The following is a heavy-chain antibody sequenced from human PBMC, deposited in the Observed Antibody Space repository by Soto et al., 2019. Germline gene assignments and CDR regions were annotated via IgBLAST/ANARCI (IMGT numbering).Heavy chain of an antibody. CDR3: ARLSRSSSSAYYYGRLDY. V-gene: IGHV4-30-4*01. J-gene: IGHJ4*02. D-gene: IGHD3-22*01. CDR1: GGSISSGDYY. Sequence: SETLSLTCTVSGGSISSGDYYWSWIRQPPGKGLEWIGYIYYSGSTYYNPSLKSRVTISVDTSKNQFSLKLSSVTAADTAVYYCARLSRSSSSAYYYGRLDYWGQGTLVTVSS. CDR2: IYYSGST.